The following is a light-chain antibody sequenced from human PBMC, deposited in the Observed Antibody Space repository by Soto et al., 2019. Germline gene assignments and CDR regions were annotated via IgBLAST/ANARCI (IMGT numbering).Light chain of an antibody. V-gene: IGKV3-20*01. CDR2: GAS. J-gene: IGKJ5*01. CDR1: QSISSSY. Sequence: EIVLTQSAGALSLSPGERATLYCRASQSISSSYFAWYQQKPGQAPRLLIYGASTRATGIPDRFSGSGSGTDFTLTISRLEPEDFAVYFCQHYGSSLITFGQGTRLEIK. CDR3: QHYGSSLIT.